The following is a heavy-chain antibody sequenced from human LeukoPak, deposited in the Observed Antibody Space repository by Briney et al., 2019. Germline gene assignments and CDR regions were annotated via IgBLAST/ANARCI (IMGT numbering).Heavy chain of an antibody. CDR1: GFTFSSYA. V-gene: IGHV3-23*01. CDR2: ISGSGGST. J-gene: IGHJ6*03. D-gene: IGHD6-13*01. Sequence: GSSLRLSCAASGFTFSSYAMHWVRQAPGKGLEWVSAISGSGGSTYYADSVKGRFTISRDNSKNTLYLQMNSLRAEDTAVYYCSSSIASAVDYYYYYMDVWGKGTTVTVSS. CDR3: SSSIASAVDYYYYYMDV.